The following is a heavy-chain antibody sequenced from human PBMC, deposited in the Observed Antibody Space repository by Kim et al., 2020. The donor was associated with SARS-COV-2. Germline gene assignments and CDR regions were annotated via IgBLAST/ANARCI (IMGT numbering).Heavy chain of an antibody. V-gene: IGHV3-15*01. Sequence: VKGRLNISRDDSKNTLYLQMNSLKTEDTAVYYCTTAPYCGGDCYTTPIDYWGQGTLVTVSS. D-gene: IGHD2-21*02. CDR3: TTAPYCGGDCYTTPIDY. J-gene: IGHJ4*02.